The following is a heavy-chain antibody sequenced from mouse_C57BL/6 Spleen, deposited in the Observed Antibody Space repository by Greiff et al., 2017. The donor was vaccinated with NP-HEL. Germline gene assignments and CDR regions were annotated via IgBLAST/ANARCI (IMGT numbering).Heavy chain of an antibody. CDR2: INYDGSST. D-gene: IGHD1-1*01. V-gene: IGHV5-16*01. Sequence: EVKLMESEGGLVQPGSSMKLSCTASGFTFSDYYMAWVRQVPEKGLEWVANINYDGSSTYYLDSLKSRFIISRDNAKNILYLQMSSLKSEDTATYYCARVYYYGSSRYFDVWGTGTTVTVSS. J-gene: IGHJ1*03. CDR3: ARVYYYGSSRYFDV. CDR1: GFTFSDYY.